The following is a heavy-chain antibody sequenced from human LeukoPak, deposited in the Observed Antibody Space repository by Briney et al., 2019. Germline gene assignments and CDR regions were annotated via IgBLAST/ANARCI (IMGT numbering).Heavy chain of an antibody. V-gene: IGHV3-7*01. Sequence: GGSLRLSCAASGFTFSSYWMSWVRQAPGKGLEWVANIKQDGSEKYYVDSVKGRFTISRDNAKNSLYLQMNSLRAEDTAVYYCARGDYDILTGYPWPWGQGTLVTVSS. D-gene: IGHD3-9*01. J-gene: IGHJ5*02. CDR1: GFTFSSYW. CDR3: ARGDYDILTGYPWP. CDR2: IKQDGSEK.